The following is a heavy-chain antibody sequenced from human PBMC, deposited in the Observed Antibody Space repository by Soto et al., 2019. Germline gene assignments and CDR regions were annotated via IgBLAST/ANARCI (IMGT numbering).Heavy chain of an antibody. J-gene: IGHJ4*02. D-gene: IGHD2-15*01. CDR3: ARGYCSGGSCYSGAFFDY. CDR1: GYTFTSYY. Sequence: ASVKVSWKASGYTFTSYYMHWVRQAPGQGLEWMGIINPSGGSTSYAQKFQGRVTMTRDTSTSTVYMELSSLRSEDTAVYYCARGYCSGGSCYSGAFFDYWGQGTLVTVSS. V-gene: IGHV1-46*03. CDR2: INPSGGST.